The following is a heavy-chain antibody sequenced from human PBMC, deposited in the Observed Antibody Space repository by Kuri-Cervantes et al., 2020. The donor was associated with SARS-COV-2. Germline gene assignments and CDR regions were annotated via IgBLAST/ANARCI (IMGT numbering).Heavy chain of an antibody. Sequence: ASVKVSCKASGYTFTSYAMHWVRQAPGQRLEWMGWINAGNGNTKYSQKFQGRVTMTTDTSTSTAYMELRSLRSDDTAVYYCASSYSSGSDYWGQGTLVTVSS. D-gene: IGHD6-19*01. CDR3: ASSYSSGSDY. V-gene: IGHV1-3*01. CDR2: INAGNGNT. J-gene: IGHJ4*02. CDR1: GYTFTSYA.